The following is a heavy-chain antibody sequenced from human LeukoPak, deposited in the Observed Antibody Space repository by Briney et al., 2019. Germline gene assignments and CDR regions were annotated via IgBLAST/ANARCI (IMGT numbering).Heavy chain of an antibody. CDR2: ISAYNGNT. CDR1: GYTFTSYG. D-gene: IGHD3-10*01. CDR3: ARGWFGESNDY. Sequence: GASVKVSCKASGYTFTSYGISWVRQAPGQGLEWMGWISAYNGNTNYAQKLQGRVTMTTDTSTSTVYMELSSLRSEDTAVYYCARGWFGESNDYWGQGTLVTVSS. J-gene: IGHJ4*02. V-gene: IGHV1-18*01.